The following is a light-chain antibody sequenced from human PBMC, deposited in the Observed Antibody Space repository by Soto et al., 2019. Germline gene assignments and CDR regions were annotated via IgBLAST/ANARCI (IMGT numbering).Light chain of an antibody. CDR3: SSFTGGSTLVV. CDR2: EVN. CDR1: SSDIGGYNY. V-gene: IGLV2-14*01. J-gene: IGLJ2*01. Sequence: QSALTQPASVSGSPGQSITISCTGTSSDIGGYNYVSWYLQHPGKAPKLLIYEVNNQPSGVSNRFSGSRSGNTASLTISGLQTEDEADYYCSSFTGGSTLVVFGGGTKVTVL.